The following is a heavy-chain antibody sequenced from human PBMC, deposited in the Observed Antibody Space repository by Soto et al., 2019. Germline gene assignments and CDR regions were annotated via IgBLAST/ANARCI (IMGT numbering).Heavy chain of an antibody. CDR3: ARDDDYGDNGLDY. V-gene: IGHV3-33*01. CDR2: IGSDGRRD. D-gene: IGHD4-17*01. J-gene: IGHJ4*02. Sequence: QVQLVESGGGVVQPGGSLRLSCAASGFTFGRHGMHWVRQAPGNGLEWVAVIGSDGRRDSYADSVKGRFTISRDNGQNTLYLQMNSLRAEDTAVYYCARDDDYGDNGLDYWGQGTLVTVSS. CDR1: GFTFGRHG.